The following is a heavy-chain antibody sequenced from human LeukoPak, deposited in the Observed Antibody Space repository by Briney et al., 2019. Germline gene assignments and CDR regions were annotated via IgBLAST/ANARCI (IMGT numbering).Heavy chain of an antibody. D-gene: IGHD4-11*01. Sequence: PGGSLRLSCAASGFTFSTYWMHWVRQTPGKGLVWVSRINSDGSSTSYADSVKGRFTISRDNAKNTLYLEMNSLRAEDTAVYYCAKDRLGFLGYFQHWGQGTLVTVSS. J-gene: IGHJ1*01. CDR2: INSDGSST. CDR1: GFTFSTYW. CDR3: AKDRLGFLGYFQH. V-gene: IGHV3-74*01.